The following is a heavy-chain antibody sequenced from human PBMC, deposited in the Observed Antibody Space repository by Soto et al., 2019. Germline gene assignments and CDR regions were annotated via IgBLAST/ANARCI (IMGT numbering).Heavy chain of an antibody. V-gene: IGHV3-23*01. CDR2: ISGSGYTT. Sequence: EVQLLESGGGLVQPGGSLSLSCAASGFTFNSYAMSWVRQAPGKGLEWVSGISGSGYTTYYADSVKGRFTVSSDNSKNTLTLQMNSLKAEATAVYYCAKDLATIVSKWFDPWGQGTLVTVSS. J-gene: IGHJ5*02. D-gene: IGHD5-12*01. CDR3: AKDLATIVSKWFDP. CDR1: GFTFNSYA.